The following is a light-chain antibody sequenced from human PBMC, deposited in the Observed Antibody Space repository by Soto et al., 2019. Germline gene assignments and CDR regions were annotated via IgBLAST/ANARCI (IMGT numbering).Light chain of an antibody. CDR1: QSVSSSY. CDR2: GAS. V-gene: IGKV3-20*01. J-gene: IGKJ2*01. CDR3: QQYGSSLGYT. Sequence: EIVLTQSPGTLSLSPGERATLSCRASQSVSSSYLAWYQQKPGQAPRLLISGASSRATGIPDRFSGSGSGTDFPLTISRLEPEDFAVYYCQQYGSSLGYTFGQGTKLESK.